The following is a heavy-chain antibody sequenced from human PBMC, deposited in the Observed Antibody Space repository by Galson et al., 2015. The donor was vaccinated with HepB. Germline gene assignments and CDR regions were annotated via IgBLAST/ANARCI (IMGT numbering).Heavy chain of an antibody. CDR3: ARVAATHHLGAVGYFDL. D-gene: IGHD2-15*01. CDR2: IKQDGSEK. J-gene: IGHJ2*01. V-gene: IGHV3-7*03. Sequence: SLRLSCAASGFTFSSYWMSWVRQAPGKGLEWVANIKQDGSEKYYVDSVKGRFTISRDNAKKSLYLQMNSLRAEDTAVYYCARVAATHHLGAVGYFDLWGRGTLVTVSS. CDR1: GFTFSSYW.